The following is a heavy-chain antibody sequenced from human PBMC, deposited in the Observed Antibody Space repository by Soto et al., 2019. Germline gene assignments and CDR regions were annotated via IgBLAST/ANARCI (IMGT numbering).Heavy chain of an antibody. J-gene: IGHJ3*02. V-gene: IGHV3-23*01. CDR3: AKDGYRDAFDI. Sequence: PGGSLRLSCAASGFTFSGFFMSWVRQAPGKGLEWVSAIYNSGDRTYYADSVKGRFTISRDNSKNTLYLQMNSLRAEDTAVYYCAKDGYRDAFDIWGQGTMVTVSS. CDR1: GFTFSGFF. D-gene: IGHD5-18*01. CDR2: IYNSGDRT.